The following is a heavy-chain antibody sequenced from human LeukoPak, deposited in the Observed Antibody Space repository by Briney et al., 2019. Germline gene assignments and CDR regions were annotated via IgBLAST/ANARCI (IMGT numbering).Heavy chain of an antibody. CDR1: GFTFSSYW. V-gene: IGHV3-7*03. Sequence: GGSLRLSCAASGFTFSSYWMSWVRQAPGKGLEWVANIKQDGSEKNCVDSVRGRFTISRDNTKNSLYLQMNSLRAEDTAVYYCAKGATGYSSSWPTRFDYWGQGTLVTVSS. J-gene: IGHJ4*02. CDR3: AKGATGYSSSWPTRFDY. CDR2: IKQDGSEK. D-gene: IGHD6-13*01.